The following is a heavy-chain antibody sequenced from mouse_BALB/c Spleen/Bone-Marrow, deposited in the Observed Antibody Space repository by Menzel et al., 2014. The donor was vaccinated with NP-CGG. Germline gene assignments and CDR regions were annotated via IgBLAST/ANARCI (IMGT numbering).Heavy chain of an antibody. CDR3: ARRTTGVAPFDY. CDR1: GYAFTNYL. J-gene: IGHJ2*01. V-gene: IGHV1-54*01. D-gene: IGHD1-1*01. CDR2: INPGSRST. Sequence: VQLQQSGAELARPGTSVKVSCKASGYAFTNYLIEWVKQRPGQGLEWIGVINPGSRSTNYNEKFKGKATLTADKSSSTPYMQLSSLTSDDSAVYFCARRTTGVAPFDYWGQGTTLTVSS.